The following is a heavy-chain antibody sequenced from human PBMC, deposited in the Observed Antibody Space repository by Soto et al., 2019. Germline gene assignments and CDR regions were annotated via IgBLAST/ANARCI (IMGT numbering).Heavy chain of an antibody. CDR1: GGSISSSNW. CDR3: VPRTGARGGFHY. Sequence: PSETLSLTCAVSGGSISSSNWWSWVRQPPGKGLEWIGSIYYSGSTNYNPSLESRVTISVDTSKNQFSLKLSSVTAADTAVYYCVPRTGARGGFHYWGQGTLVTVSS. V-gene: IGHV4-4*02. CDR2: IYYSGST. D-gene: IGHD3-10*01. J-gene: IGHJ4*02.